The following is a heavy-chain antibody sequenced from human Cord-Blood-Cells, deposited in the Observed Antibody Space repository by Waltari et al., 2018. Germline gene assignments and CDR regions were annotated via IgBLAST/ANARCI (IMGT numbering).Heavy chain of an antibody. Sequence: QVQLQQWGAGLLKPSETLSLTCAVSGGSFSGYYWSWIRQPPGKGLEWIGEIHHSGSTNYNPSLKSRVTISVDTSKNQFSLKLSSVTAADTAVYYCARMVSVRGVIFDYWGQGTLVTVSS. CDR1: GGSFSGYY. J-gene: IGHJ4*02. CDR2: IHHSGST. D-gene: IGHD3-10*01. V-gene: IGHV4-34*01. CDR3: ARMVSVRGVIFDY.